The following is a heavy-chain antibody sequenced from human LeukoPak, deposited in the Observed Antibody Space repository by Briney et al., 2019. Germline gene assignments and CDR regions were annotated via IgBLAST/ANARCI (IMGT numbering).Heavy chain of an antibody. D-gene: IGHD3/OR15-3a*01. CDR3: ARDREGLAYFDY. V-gene: IGHV1-2*02. J-gene: IGHJ4*02. CDR2: IDPNSGGT. Sequence: ASVKVSCKASGYTFTNFSIHWVRQAPGQGLEWMGWIDPNSGGTDYAQKFRGRVTMTRDTSTSTAYMDLSSLISDDTAVYYCARDREGLAYFDYWGQGTLVTVSS. CDR1: GYTFTNFS.